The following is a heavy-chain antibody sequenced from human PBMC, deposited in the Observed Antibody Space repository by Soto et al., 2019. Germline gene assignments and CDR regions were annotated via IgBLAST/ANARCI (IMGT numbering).Heavy chain of an antibody. CDR3: SRNPYGSGLFDP. D-gene: IGHD6-19*01. J-gene: IGHJ5*02. V-gene: IGHV1-8*01. Sequence: QVQLVQSGAEVKKPGASVKVSCKASGYNFIDYDINWMRQSTGQGLEWMGWMTPNSGNTGYAQKFQGRVTLTRDTSIGTAYMELSSLKTEDTAVYYCSRNPYGSGLFDPSGQGTLVTVSS. CDR1: GYNFIDYD. CDR2: MTPNSGNT.